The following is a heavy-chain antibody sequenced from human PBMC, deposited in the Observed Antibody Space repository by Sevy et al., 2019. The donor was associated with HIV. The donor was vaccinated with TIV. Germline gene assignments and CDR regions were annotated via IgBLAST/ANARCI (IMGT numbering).Heavy chain of an antibody. Sequence: GGSLRLSCAASGFIFSSFEMNWVRQAPGKGLEWVSSISTSGSNRYYADSVKGRVTISRDNAKKSLYRQMNSLRAEDTAIYFCAKRGGQYDLGMDVWGQGTTVTVSS. CDR2: ISTSGSNR. V-gene: IGHV3-48*03. J-gene: IGHJ6*02. CDR3: AKRGGQYDLGMDV. D-gene: IGHD1-1*01. CDR1: GFIFSSFE.